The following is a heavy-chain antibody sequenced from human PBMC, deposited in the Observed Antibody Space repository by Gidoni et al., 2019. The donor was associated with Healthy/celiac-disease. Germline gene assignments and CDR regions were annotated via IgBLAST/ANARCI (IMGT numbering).Heavy chain of an antibody. CDR3: ARGNYDFWSGYGDFDP. J-gene: IGHJ5*02. D-gene: IGHD3-3*01. CDR2: INPNSGGT. V-gene: IGHV1-2*02. CDR1: GYTFTGYY. Sequence: QVQLVQSGAEVKKPGASVKVSCKASGYTFTGYYMHWVRQAPGQGLEWMGWINPNSGGTNYAQKFQGRVTMTRDTSISTAYMELSRLRSDDTAVYYCARGNYDFWSGYGDFDPWGQGTLVTVSS.